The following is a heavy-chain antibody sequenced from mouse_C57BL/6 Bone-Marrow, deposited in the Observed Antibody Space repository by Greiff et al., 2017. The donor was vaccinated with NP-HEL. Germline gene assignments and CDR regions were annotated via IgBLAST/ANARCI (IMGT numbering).Heavy chain of an antibody. D-gene: IGHD2-1*01. CDR3: AREIYYGNYAWFAY. CDR1: GFSLTSYG. V-gene: IGHV2-2*01. CDR2: IWSGGST. J-gene: IGHJ3*01. Sequence: VKLMESGPGLVQPSQSLSITCTVSGFSLTSYGVHWVRQSPGKGLEWLGVIWSGGSTDYNAAFISRLSISKDNSKSQVFFKMNSLQADDTAIYYCAREIYYGNYAWFAYWGQGTLVTVSA.